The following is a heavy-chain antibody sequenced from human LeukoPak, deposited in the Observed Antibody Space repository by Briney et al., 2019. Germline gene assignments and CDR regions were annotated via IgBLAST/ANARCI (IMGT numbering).Heavy chain of an antibody. CDR3: ARGKYSAFDI. CDR1: GDSVSSNNIA. J-gene: IGHJ3*02. D-gene: IGHD2/OR15-2a*01. CDR2: TYYRSKWRI. Sequence: SQTLSLTCGISGDSVSSNNIAWNWIRQPPSRGLEWLGRTYYRSKWRIDYAVSVKSRITTNSDTSKNQFSLQLESVTPDDTAVYYCARGKYSAFDIWGQGTMVTVSS. V-gene: IGHV6-1*01.